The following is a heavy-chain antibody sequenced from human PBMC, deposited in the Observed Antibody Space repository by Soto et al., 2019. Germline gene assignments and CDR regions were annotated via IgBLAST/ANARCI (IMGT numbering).Heavy chain of an antibody. J-gene: IGHJ4*02. CDR2: VYYTGST. Sequence: SESLALNCRVSGGSISGSYWSWIRQSPGKGLEWLGYVYYTGSTNYSPSLRSRVSISVDTSKNEFSLRLSSVTAADTAVYFCARSVAVPGAHIDYWGQGTQVTVSS. CDR1: GGSISGSY. CDR3: ARSVAVPGAHIDY. V-gene: IGHV4-59*01. D-gene: IGHD6-19*01.